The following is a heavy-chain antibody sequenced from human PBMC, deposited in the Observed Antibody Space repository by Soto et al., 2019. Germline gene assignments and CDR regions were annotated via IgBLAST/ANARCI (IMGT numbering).Heavy chain of an antibody. V-gene: IGHV3-33*01. CDR3: ASGYPSHLDH. J-gene: IGHJ4*02. CDR2: IWYDGSNK. D-gene: IGHD3-22*01. CDR1: GFTFSTYC. Sequence: GGSLRLSCAASGFTFSTYCMYWVRQAPGKGLEWVALIWYDGSNKYYGDSVKDRFTVSRDNSKNTLYLQMNSLRAEDTAVYYCASGYPSHLDHWGQGTLVTVSS.